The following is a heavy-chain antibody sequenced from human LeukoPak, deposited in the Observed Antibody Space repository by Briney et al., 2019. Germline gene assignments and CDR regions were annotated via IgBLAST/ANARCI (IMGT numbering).Heavy chain of an antibody. V-gene: IGHV3-30*03. CDR3: ARDGVLRYFDWLLTY. CDR2: ISYDGSNK. J-gene: IGHJ4*02. D-gene: IGHD3-9*01. CDR1: GFTFSSYW. Sequence: GGSLRLSCAASGFTFSSYWMHWVRQAPGKGLEWVAVISYDGSNKYYADSVKGRFTISRDNSKNTLYLQMNSLRAEDTAVYYCARDGVLRYFDWLLTYWGQGTLVTVSS.